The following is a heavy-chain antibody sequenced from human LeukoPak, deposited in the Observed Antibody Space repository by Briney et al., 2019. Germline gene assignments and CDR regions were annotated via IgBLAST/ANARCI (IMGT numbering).Heavy chain of an antibody. CDR3: ATYDFWSGYYIY. CDR1: GYTFTGYY. CDR2: INPNSGGT. D-gene: IGHD3-3*01. V-gene: IGHV1-2*02. Sequence: ASVKVSCKASGYTFTGYYMHWVRQAPGQGLEWMGWINPNSGGTNYAQKFQGRVTMTRDTSISTAYMELSSLRSEDTAVYYCATYDFWSGYYIYWGQGTLVTVSS. J-gene: IGHJ4*02.